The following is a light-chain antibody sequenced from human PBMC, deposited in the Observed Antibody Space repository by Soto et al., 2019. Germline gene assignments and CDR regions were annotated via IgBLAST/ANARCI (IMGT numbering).Light chain of an antibody. Sequence: QSVLTQPASVSGSPGQSITISCTGTSRDIGGYNYVSWYKQHPGEPPKLLIYDVTNRPSGISNRFSGSKSGNTASLTISGLQTDDEADYYCGSSISGCAYVFGTGTKVTVL. CDR2: DVT. CDR1: SRDIGGYNY. V-gene: IGLV2-14*03. CDR3: GSSISGCAYV. J-gene: IGLJ1*01.